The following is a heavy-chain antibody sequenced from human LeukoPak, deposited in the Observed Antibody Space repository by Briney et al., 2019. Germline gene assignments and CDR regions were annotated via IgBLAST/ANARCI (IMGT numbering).Heavy chain of an antibody. Sequence: GGSLRLSCAASGFTFSSYGMHWVRQAPGKGLEWVAFIRYDGSNKYYADSVKGRFPISRDNSKNTLYLQMNSLRAEDTAVYYCAKDIWAIAVAEPFDYWGQGTLVTVSS. CDR3: AKDIWAIAVAEPFDY. CDR2: IRYDGSNK. V-gene: IGHV3-30*02. CDR1: GFTFSSYG. J-gene: IGHJ4*02. D-gene: IGHD6-19*01.